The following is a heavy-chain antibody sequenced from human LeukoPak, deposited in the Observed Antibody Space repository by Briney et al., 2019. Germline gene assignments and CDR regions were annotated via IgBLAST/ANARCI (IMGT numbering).Heavy chain of an antibody. J-gene: IGHJ5*02. CDR2: ITPIFGTA. Sequence: SVKVSCKASGGTFSSYAISWVRQAPGQGLEWMGGITPIFGTANYAQKFQGRVTITADESTSTAYMELSSLRSEDTAVYYCAYSGWFGESNWFDHWGRGTLVTVSS. CDR1: GGTFSSYA. CDR3: AYSGWFGESNWFDH. V-gene: IGHV1-69*13. D-gene: IGHD3-10*01.